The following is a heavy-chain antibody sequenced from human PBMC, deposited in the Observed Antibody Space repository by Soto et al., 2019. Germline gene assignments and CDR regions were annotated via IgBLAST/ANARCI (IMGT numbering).Heavy chain of an antibody. D-gene: IGHD3-10*01. Sequence: QVQLVQSGAEVKKPGSSVKVSCKASGGTFSSYAISWVRQAPGQGLEWMGGIIPIFGTANYAQKFQGRVTITADESTSTAYMELSSLRSKDTAVYYCARGFGELSTPYYYYGMDVWGQGTTVTVSS. J-gene: IGHJ6*02. CDR1: GGTFSSYA. CDR3: ARGFGELSTPYYYYGMDV. V-gene: IGHV1-69*01. CDR2: IIPIFGTA.